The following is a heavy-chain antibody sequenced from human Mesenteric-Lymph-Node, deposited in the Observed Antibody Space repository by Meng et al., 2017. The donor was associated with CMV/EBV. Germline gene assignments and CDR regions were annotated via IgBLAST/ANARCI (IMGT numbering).Heavy chain of an antibody. CDR1: GFTVSSNY. J-gene: IGHJ6*02. CDR2: ISSSSSYI. CDR3: AKDQNRYSYGWFDHGLDV. D-gene: IGHD5-18*01. V-gene: IGHV3-21*04. Sequence: GGSLRLSCAASGFTVSSNYMSWVRQAPGKGLEWVSSISSSSSYIYYADSVKGRFTISRDNSKNTLYLQMNSLRAEDTAVYYCAKDQNRYSYGWFDHGLDVWGQGTTVTVSS.